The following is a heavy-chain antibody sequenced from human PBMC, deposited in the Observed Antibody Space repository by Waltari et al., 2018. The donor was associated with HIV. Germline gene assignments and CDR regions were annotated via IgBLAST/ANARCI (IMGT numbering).Heavy chain of an antibody. J-gene: IGHJ4*02. CDR3: AKEAYTDPLISSGCDY. CDR1: GFTFSSYA. CDR2: ISGSGGST. D-gene: IGHD6-19*01. Sequence: LRLSCAASGFTFSSYAMSWVRQAPGKGLEWVSAISGSGGSTYYADSVKGRFTISRDNSKNTLYLQMNSLRAEDTAVYYCAKEAYTDPLISSGCDYWGQGTLVTVSS. V-gene: IGHV3-23*01.